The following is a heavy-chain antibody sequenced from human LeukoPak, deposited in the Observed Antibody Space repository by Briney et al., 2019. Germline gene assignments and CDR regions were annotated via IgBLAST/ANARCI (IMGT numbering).Heavy chain of an antibody. V-gene: IGHV3-64*01. D-gene: IGHD3-16*01. J-gene: IGHJ4*02. Sequence: GGSLRLSCAASGFTFSSYAMHWVRQAPGKGLEYVSAINTNGGYTYYANSVKGRFTISRDNAKNSLYLQMSSLRAEDTAVYYCAKDHPWGGVDYWGQGTLVTVSS. CDR2: INTNGGYT. CDR1: GFTFSSYA. CDR3: AKDHPWGGVDY.